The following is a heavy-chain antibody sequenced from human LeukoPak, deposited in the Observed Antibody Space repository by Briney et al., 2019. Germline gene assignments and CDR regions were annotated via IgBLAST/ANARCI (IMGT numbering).Heavy chain of an antibody. J-gene: IGHJ4*02. Sequence: PGWSLRLSCAASGFSFSSNAMSWVRQAPARGLEWVASIRGNGDTFYAHSVKGRFTLSRDDSRNTVYIHLNQLKVDPSAVSYCARASWISNADAACRGPGTLVTVS. CDR3: ARASWISNADAAC. V-gene: IGHV3-23*01. D-gene: IGHD1-1*01. CDR2: IRGNGDT. CDR1: GFSFSSNA.